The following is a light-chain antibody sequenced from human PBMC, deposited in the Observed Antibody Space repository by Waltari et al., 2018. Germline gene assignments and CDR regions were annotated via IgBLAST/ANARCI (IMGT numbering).Light chain of an antibody. Sequence: QSVLTQPPSASGTPGQRVTISCFGSTSNVRRHPVYWYQPIPGTAPKLLIFRNNQRPSGVPDRFSASGSGTSASLAISGLRSEDEALYFCAAWDDRLSAVAFGGGTKLTVL. CDR3: AAWDDRLSAVA. J-gene: IGLJ2*01. CDR1: TSNVRRHP. CDR2: RNN. V-gene: IGLV1-47*01.